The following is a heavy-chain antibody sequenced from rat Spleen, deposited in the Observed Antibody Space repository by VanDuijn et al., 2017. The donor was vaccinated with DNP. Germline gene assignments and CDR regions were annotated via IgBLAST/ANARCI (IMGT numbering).Heavy chain of an antibody. CDR3: ARQRWYYSGEGMDY. D-gene: IGHD1-1*01. CDR1: GFTFSDHN. V-gene: IGHV5-7*01. Sequence: EVQLVESGGGLVQPGRSLKLSCAASGFTFSDHNMAWVRQAPKKGLEWVATISYDGSSTYYRDSVKGRFTISRDNAKTTLYLQMDSLRSEDTATYYCARQRWYYSGEGMDYWGQGVMVTVSS. J-gene: IGHJ2*01. CDR2: ISYDGSST.